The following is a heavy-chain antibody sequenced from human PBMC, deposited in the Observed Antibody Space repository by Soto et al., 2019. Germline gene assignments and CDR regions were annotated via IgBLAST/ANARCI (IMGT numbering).Heavy chain of an antibody. CDR3: ARNLPAGNPMQFDT. J-gene: IGHJ4*02. CDR1: GFIFSDYE. D-gene: IGHD6-13*01. V-gene: IGHV3-48*03. CDR2: IGKSGYPI. Sequence: PGGSLRLSRAASGFIFSDYEMNWVRQAPGKGLEWVSFIGKSGYPIYYTDSVKGRFTMSRDNAKYSLTLQMNSLRAEDTAVYYCARNLPAGNPMQFDTWGQGALVTVSS.